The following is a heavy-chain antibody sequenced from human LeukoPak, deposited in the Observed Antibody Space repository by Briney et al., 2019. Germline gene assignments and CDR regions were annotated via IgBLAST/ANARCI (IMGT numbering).Heavy chain of an antibody. J-gene: IGHJ4*02. CDR1: GYTFTGYY. CDR2: INPNSGGT. Sequence: ASVKVSCKASGYTFTGYYMHWVRQAPGQGLEWMGWINPNSGGTNYAQKFQGRVTMTRDTSISTAYMELSRLRSEDTAVYYRARENRLHFTRLDYWGQGTLVTVSS. V-gene: IGHV1-2*02. D-gene: IGHD3-16*01. CDR3: ARENRLHFTRLDY.